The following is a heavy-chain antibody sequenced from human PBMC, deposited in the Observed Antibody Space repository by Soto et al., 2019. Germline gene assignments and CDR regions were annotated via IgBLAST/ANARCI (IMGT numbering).Heavy chain of an antibody. CDR3: ARVSGGMADY. V-gene: IGHV4-34*01. Sequence: SETLSLTCAVYGGSFSGYYWSWIRQPPGKGLEWIGEINHSGSTNYNPSRKSRVTITVDTSKNQFSLKLSSVTAADTAVYYCARVSGGMADYWGQGTLVTVSS. CDR1: GGSFSGYY. CDR2: INHSGST. J-gene: IGHJ4*02. D-gene: IGHD1-26*01.